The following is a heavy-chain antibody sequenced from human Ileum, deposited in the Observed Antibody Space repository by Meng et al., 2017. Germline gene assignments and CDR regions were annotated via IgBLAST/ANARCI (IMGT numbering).Heavy chain of an antibody. J-gene: IGHJ4*02. CDR2: LSASGRTP. D-gene: IGHD2/OR15-2a*01. CDR3: AKGISVIPTAFDH. CDR1: EFTFNNFA. V-gene: IGHV3-23*01. Sequence: EVTLLESGGGRVQPGGSLTLSCVGSEFTFNNFAMTWFRQTPGKGLEWVASLSASGRTPEYADSVKGRFTVSRDNSKNALFLHMTNLRVADTALYSCAKGISVIPTAFDHWGQGTLVTVSS.